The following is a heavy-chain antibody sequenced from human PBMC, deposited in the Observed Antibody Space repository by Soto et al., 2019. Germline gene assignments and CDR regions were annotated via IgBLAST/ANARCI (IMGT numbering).Heavy chain of an antibody. J-gene: IGHJ4*02. CDR2: IYYSGST. CDR1: GGSISSSGYY. CDR3: ARRSYYGSGSIFDY. D-gene: IGHD3-10*01. V-gene: IGHV4-39*01. Sequence: QLQLQESGPGLVKPSETLSLTCTVSGGSISSSGYYWGWIRQPPGKGLEWIGNIYYSGSTNYNPSLKSRVTISVDTSKNQFSLKVSSVTAADTAVYYWARRSYYGSGSIFDYWGQGTLVTVSS.